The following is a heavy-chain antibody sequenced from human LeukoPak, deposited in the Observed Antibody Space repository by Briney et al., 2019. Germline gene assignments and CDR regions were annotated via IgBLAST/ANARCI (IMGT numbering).Heavy chain of an antibody. D-gene: IGHD6-19*01. Sequence: ASVKVSCKASGYTFTSYGISWVRQAPGQGLEWMGWIGAYNGNTNYAQKLQGRVTMTTDTSTSTAYMELRSLRSDDTAVYYCARDPSVADAFDYWGQGTLVTVSS. J-gene: IGHJ4*02. CDR1: GYTFTSYG. CDR2: IGAYNGNT. CDR3: ARDPSVADAFDY. V-gene: IGHV1-18*01.